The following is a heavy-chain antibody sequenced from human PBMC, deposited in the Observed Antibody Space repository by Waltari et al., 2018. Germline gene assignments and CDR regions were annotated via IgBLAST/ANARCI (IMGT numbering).Heavy chain of an antibody. CDR1: GFTFDDYA. CDR2: ISCNSGSI. V-gene: IGHV3-9*01. CDR3: AKDLTGYYSAFWFDP. J-gene: IGHJ5*02. D-gene: IGHD3-9*01. Sequence: EVQLVESGGGLVQPGRSLRLSCAASGFTFDDYAMHWVRQAPGKGLEWVSGISCNSGSIGYADSGKGRFTISRDNAKNSPYLQMNSLRAEDTALYYCAKDLTGYYSAFWFDPWGQGTLVTVSS.